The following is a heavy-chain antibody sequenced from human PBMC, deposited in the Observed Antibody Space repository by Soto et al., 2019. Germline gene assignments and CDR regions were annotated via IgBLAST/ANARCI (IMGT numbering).Heavy chain of an antibody. CDR2: IYTSGST. Sequence: SETLSLTCTVSGGSISSYYWSWIRQPAGKGLEWIGRIYTSGSTNYNPSLKSRVTMSVDTSKNQFSLKLSSVTAADTAVYYCARDRYYGSGSYYKYYYGMDVWGQGTTVTVSS. V-gene: IGHV4-4*07. CDR1: GGSISSYY. CDR3: ARDRYYGSGSYYKYYYGMDV. J-gene: IGHJ6*02. D-gene: IGHD3-10*01.